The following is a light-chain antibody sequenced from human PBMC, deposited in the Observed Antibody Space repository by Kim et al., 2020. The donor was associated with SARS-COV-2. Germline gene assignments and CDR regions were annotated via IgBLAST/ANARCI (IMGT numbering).Light chain of an antibody. CDR2: ATS. Sequence: ERVMTLSPATLSVSQGERASLSCRASQSVSGGLAWYQQKPGQAPRLLIYATSARAPGIPVRFSGSGSGTEFTLTISSLQSEDFVVYYCQQYNNWPDTFGQGTKLEI. V-gene: IGKV3-15*01. CDR3: QQYNNWPDT. J-gene: IGKJ2*01. CDR1: QSVSGG.